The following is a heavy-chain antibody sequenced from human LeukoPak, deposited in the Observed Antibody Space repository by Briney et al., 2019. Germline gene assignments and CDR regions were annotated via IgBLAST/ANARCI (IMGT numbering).Heavy chain of an antibody. CDR3: TTEDYGDSFDM. V-gene: IGHV3-15*01. D-gene: IGHD4-17*01. CDR2: FKSKTDGGTT. J-gene: IGHJ3*02. Sequence: PGGSLRLSCAGSGFTFSNAWMGWVRQAPGKGLEWVARFKSKTDGGTTDYAAPVKGRFTISRDDLKNMVYLQMNSLKTEDTAIYYCTTEDYGDSFDMWGQGTMVTVPS. CDR1: GFTFSNAW.